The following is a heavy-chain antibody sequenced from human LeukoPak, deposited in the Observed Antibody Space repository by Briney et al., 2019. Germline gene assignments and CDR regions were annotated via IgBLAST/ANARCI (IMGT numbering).Heavy chain of an antibody. CDR1: GITFSRFW. D-gene: IGHD4-17*01. J-gene: IGHJ4*02. CDR2: INQDGSEK. Sequence: GGSLRLSCAASGITFSRFWMSWVRQAPGKGLQWVANINQDGSEKHYVDSVKGRFTISRDNAENSLYLQMNSLRAEDTAVYYCAREFYGDSIFDYWGQGTLVTVSS. V-gene: IGHV3-7*01. CDR3: AREFYGDSIFDY.